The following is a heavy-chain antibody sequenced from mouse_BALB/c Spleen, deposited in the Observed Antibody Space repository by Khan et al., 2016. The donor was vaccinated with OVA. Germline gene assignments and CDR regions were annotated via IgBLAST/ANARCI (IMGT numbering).Heavy chain of an antibody. CDR3: ARTARIKY. D-gene: IGHD1-2*01. V-gene: IGHV3-2*02. CDR1: GYSITSGYG. Sequence: EVQLQQSGPGLVKPSQSLSLTCTVTGYSITSGYGWNWIRQFPGNQLEWMGYISYSGSTNYNPSLKSRISITRDTSKNQFFLQLNSVTTEDTATYYCARTARIKYWGQGTTLTVSS. J-gene: IGHJ2*01. CDR2: ISYSGST.